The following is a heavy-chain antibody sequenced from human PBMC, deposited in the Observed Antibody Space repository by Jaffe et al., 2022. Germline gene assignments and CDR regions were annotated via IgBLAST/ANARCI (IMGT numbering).Heavy chain of an antibody. CDR2: TRNKANSYTT. J-gene: IGHJ4*02. V-gene: IGHV3-72*01. CDR1: GFTFSDHY. D-gene: IGHD6-13*01. CDR3: ARTLRGQLVGFDY. Sequence: EVQLVESGGGLVQPGGSLRLSCAASGFTFSDHYMDWVRQAPGKGLEWVGRTRNKANSYTTEYAASVKGRFTISRDDSKNSLYLQMNSLKTEDTAVYYCARTLRGQLVGFDYWGQGTLVTVSS.